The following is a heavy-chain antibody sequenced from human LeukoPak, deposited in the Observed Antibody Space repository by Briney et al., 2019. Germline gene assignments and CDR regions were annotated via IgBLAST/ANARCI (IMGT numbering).Heavy chain of an antibody. Sequence: SETLSLTCTVSGGSISSYYWSWIRQPPGKGLEWIGYIYYSGSTNYNPSLKSRVTMSVDTSKNQFSLKLSSVTAADTAVYYCARGGYSSSWFYDRWGQGTLVTVSS. CDR2: IYYSGST. CDR1: GGSISSYY. D-gene: IGHD6-13*01. CDR3: ARGGYSSSWFYDR. J-gene: IGHJ5*02. V-gene: IGHV4-59*12.